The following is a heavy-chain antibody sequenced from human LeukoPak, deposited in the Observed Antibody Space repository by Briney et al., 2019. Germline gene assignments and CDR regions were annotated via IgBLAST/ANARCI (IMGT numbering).Heavy chain of an antibody. V-gene: IGHV4-39*01. J-gene: IGHJ4*02. CDR1: GNSIRSDIYY. CDR2: IYYSGTA. Sequence: SETLSLTCTVSGNSIRSDIYYWGWVRQAPGKGLDWIGSIYYSGTAYYNPSLQSRVTITVDTSMNRFSLMVRSVTAADTAVYYCATLVAGTGGIDYWGQGTLVTVSS. D-gene: IGHD6-19*01. CDR3: ATLVAGTGGIDY.